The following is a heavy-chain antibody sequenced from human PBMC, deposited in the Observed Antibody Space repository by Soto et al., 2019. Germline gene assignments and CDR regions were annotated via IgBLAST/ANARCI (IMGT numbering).Heavy chain of an antibody. V-gene: IGHV3-11*01. CDR1: GFTFSDYY. CDR3: ANPIPKTGTTFGF. CDR2: ISSSGSTI. Sequence: GGSLRLSCAASGFTFSDYYMSWIRQAPGKGLEWVSYISSSGSTIYYAASVKGRFTISRDNAKNSLYLQINSLRAEDTAVYYCANPIPKTGTTFGFWGQGTLVTVSS. D-gene: IGHD1-1*01. J-gene: IGHJ4*02.